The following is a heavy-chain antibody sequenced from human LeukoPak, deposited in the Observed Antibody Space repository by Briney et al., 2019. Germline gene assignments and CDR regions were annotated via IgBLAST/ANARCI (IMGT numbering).Heavy chain of an antibody. J-gene: IGHJ5*02. V-gene: IGHV3-23*01. CDR2: ISGSGGST. D-gene: IGHD4-17*01. CDR1: GITFSRTA. CDR3: AKDMLTVTTLGWFDP. Sequence: GRTLRNSCAVSGITFSRTALCRDCKAPGKGLEWGSAISGSGGSTYYADSVKGRFTISRDNSKNTLYLQMNSLRAEDTAVYYCAKDMLTVTTLGWFDPWGQGTLVTVSS.